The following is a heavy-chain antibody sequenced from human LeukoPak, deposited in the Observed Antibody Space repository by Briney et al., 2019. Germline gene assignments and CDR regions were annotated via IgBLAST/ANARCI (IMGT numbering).Heavy chain of an antibody. CDR2: IYYSGST. CDR1: GGSMINYY. Sequence: PSETLSLTCTVSGGSMINYYWSWIRQPPGKGLEWIGYIYYSGSTNYNPSLKSRVTISVDTSKNKFSLKLRSVTAADTAVYYCARVVDHGYSDYWGLGTLVTVSS. CDR3: ARVVDHGYSDY. V-gene: IGHV4-59*01. D-gene: IGHD5-24*01. J-gene: IGHJ4*02.